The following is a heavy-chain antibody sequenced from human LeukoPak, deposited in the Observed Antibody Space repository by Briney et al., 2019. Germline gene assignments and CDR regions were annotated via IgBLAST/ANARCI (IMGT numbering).Heavy chain of an antibody. CDR3: ARHPRPAIHWYFDL. J-gene: IGHJ2*01. Sequence: SETLSLTCTVSGDSISNYYWSWVRQLPGKGLEWIGYIYPSGSTNYSPSLKSRVTISLDTSKTQFTLNRNSVTAADTAVYYCARHPRPAIHWYFDLWGRGTLVTVSS. CDR1: GDSISNYY. V-gene: IGHV4-4*09. CDR2: IYPSGST. D-gene: IGHD3-3*01.